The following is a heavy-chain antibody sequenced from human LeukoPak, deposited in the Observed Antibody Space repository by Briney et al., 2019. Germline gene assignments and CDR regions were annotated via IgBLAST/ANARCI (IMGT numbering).Heavy chain of an antibody. Sequence: GGSLRLSCAASGFTFSSYWMSWVRQAPGKGLEWAANIKQDGSEKYYVDSVKGRFTISRDNAKNSLYLQMNSLRTEDTAVYYCARDFKDYCDSSGSAPFDYWGQGTLVTVSS. D-gene: IGHD3-22*01. CDR1: GFTFSSYW. J-gene: IGHJ4*02. CDR2: IKQDGSEK. CDR3: ARDFKDYCDSSGSAPFDY. V-gene: IGHV3-7*01.